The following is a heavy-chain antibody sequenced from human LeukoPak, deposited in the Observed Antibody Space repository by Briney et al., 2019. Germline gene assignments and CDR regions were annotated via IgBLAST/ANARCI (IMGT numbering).Heavy chain of an antibody. CDR1: GFTFSSYD. D-gene: IGHD3-3*01. J-gene: IGHJ5*02. CDR3: ARDWSGIYDP. CDR2: ISSSGSTI. V-gene: IGHV3-48*03. Sequence: GGSLRLSCAASGFTFSSYDMSWVRQAPGKGLEWVSYISSSGSTIYYADTVKGRFTISRDNPKNSLYLQMNSLRAEDTAVYYCARDWSGIYDPWGQGTLVTVSS.